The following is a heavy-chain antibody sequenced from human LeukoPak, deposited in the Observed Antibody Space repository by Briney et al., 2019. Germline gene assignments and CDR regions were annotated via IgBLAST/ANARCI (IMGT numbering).Heavy chain of an antibody. Sequence: GGSLRLSCAASGFTFSRSAMTWVRQGPGTGLEFVASILYSGGVTYYAESVKGRFTISRDNSKNRLYLQMNSLRAEDTALYYCAKDGLYYDGSEHVYYFDSWGQGTLVTVS. D-gene: IGHD3-22*01. V-gene: IGHV3-23*01. CDR3: AKDGLYYDGSEHVYYFDS. J-gene: IGHJ4*02. CDR2: ILYSGGVT. CDR1: GFTFSRSA.